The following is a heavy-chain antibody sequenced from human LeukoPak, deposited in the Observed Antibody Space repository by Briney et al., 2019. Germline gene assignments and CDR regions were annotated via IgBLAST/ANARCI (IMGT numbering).Heavy chain of an antibody. CDR2: IYPDGTT. CDR1: GFTVSNSY. CDR3: AREQAYWFGP. Sequence: GGSLRLSCAASGFTVSNSYMTWVRQAPGKGLEWVPFIYPDGTTSYADSVKGRFTISRDTSKNTLHLQMNSPRADDTAVYYCAREQAYWFGPWGQGSLVTVSS. V-gene: IGHV3-53*01. J-gene: IGHJ5*02.